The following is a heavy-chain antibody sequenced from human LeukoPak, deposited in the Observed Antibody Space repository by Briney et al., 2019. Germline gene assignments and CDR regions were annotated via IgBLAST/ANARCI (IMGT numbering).Heavy chain of an antibody. CDR1: LYTFTDYY. CDR2: INPNSGGT. J-gene: IGHJ6*02. CDR3: ARGTVRGVHAMDV. D-gene: IGHD3-10*01. V-gene: IGHV1-2*02. Sequence: SSVKVSCKASLYTFTDYYMHWLRQAPRQPLEWLGWINPNSGGTNYAQKFQGRVTMTRDTSISTAYMELSRLRSDDTAVYYCARGTVRGVHAMDVWGQGTTVTVSS.